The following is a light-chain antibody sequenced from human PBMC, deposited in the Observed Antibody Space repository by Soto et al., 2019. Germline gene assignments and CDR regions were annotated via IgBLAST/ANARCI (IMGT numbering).Light chain of an antibody. CDR2: ENN. CDR3: GTWDSSLSGV. J-gene: IGLJ3*02. Sequence: QSVLTQPPSVSAAPGQKVTISCSGSSSNIGNNYVSWYQQLPGTAPKLLIYENNKRPAGVPDQFSGSKSGTSATLGITGLQTGDEADYYCGTWDSSLSGVFGGGTQLTV. CDR1: SSNIGNNY. V-gene: IGLV1-51*02.